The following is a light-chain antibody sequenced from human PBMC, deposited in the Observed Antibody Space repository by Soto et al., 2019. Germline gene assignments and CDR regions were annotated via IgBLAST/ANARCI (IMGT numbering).Light chain of an antibody. CDR1: QSVSSW. CDR3: QQYNSFPNT. CDR2: DAS. Sequence: DIQMTQSPSTLSASEGDRVTVTFRASQSVSSWLAWYQQKSGKAPQLLIYDASNLESGVPTRFSGSGSGTEFALTISGLQPDDFATYYGQQYNSFPNTFGQGTKLEIK. J-gene: IGKJ2*01. V-gene: IGKV1-5*01.